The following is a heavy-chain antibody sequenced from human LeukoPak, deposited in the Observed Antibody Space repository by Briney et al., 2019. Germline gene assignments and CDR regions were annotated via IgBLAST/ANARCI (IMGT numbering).Heavy chain of an antibody. V-gene: IGHV4-61*05. CDR1: GGSISSSSYY. J-gene: IGHJ5*02. CDR3: ARQTGYSSFTRFDP. D-gene: IGHD6-19*01. Sequence: SETLSLTCTVSGGSISSSSYYWGWIRQPSGKGLEWIGYIYYTGSTDYNPSLKSRVTISVDTSKNQFSLKLSSVTAADTAVYYCARQTGYSSFTRFDPWGQGTLVTVSS. CDR2: IYYTGST.